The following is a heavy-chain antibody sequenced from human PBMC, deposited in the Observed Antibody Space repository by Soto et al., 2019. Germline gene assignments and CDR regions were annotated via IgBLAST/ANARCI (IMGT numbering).Heavy chain of an antibody. CDR1: GFTFSSYS. CDR3: AKSIIAAAGTVDY. Sequence: GGSLRLSCAASGFTFSSYSMNWVRQAPGKGLEWVSSISSSSSYIYYADSVKGRFTISRDNAKNSLYLQMNSLRAEDTAVYYCAKSIIAAAGTVDYWGQGTLVTVSS. D-gene: IGHD6-13*01. CDR2: ISSSSSYI. V-gene: IGHV3-21*01. J-gene: IGHJ4*02.